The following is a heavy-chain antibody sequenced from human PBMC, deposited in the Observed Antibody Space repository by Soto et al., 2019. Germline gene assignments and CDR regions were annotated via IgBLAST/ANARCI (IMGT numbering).Heavy chain of an antibody. CDR1: GFTFTSSA. D-gene: IGHD2-2*01. CDR3: AADEPSRYYGMDV. V-gene: IGHV1-58*01. J-gene: IGHJ6*02. CDR2: IVVGSGNT. Sequence: SVKVSCKASGFTFTSSAVQWVRQARGQRLEWIGWIVVGSGNTNYAQKFQERVTITRDMSTSTAYMELSSLRSEDTAVYYCAADEPSRYYGMDVWGQGTTVTVSS.